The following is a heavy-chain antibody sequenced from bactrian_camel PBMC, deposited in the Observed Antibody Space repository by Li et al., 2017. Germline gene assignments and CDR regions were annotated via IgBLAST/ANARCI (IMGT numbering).Heavy chain of an antibody. D-gene: IGHD6*01. CDR1: GFTFSLYY. CDR2: IYSDGSGT. CDR3: VKGARAWAAGTYFGY. J-gene: IGHJ6*01. V-gene: IGHV3S6*01. Sequence: VQLVESGGGLVQPGGSLRLSCAASGFTFSLYYMSWVRQAPGKGLEWVSSIYSDGSGTYYADSVKGRFTISRDNAKNTLYLQMNSLKSEDTALYYCVKGARAWAAGTYFGYWGQGTQVTVS.